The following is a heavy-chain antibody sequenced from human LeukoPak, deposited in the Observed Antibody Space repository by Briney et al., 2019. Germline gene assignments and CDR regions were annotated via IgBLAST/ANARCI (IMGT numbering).Heavy chain of an antibody. CDR2: IYTSGSA. Sequence: SETLSLTCTVSGGSISSYYWSWIRQPAGKGLEWIGRIYTSGSANYNPSLKSRVTMSVDTSKNQFSLNLSSVTAADTAVNYCARYHSNSYYYDYWGQGTLVTVSS. CDR3: ARYHSNSYYYDY. J-gene: IGHJ4*02. D-gene: IGHD3-22*01. CDR1: GGSISSYY. V-gene: IGHV4-4*07.